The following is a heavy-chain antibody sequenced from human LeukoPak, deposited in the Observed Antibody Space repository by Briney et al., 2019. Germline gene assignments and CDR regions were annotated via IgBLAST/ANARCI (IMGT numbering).Heavy chain of an antibody. J-gene: IGHJ4*02. Sequence: PGGSLRLSCAASGFTFSSYSMNWVRQAPGKGLEWVSSISSSSSYIYYADSVKGRFTISRDNAKNSLYLQMNSLRAEDTAVYYCAIGGSSGEYLDDRGQGTLVTVSS. V-gene: IGHV3-21*01. CDR1: GFTFSSYS. CDR2: ISSSSSYI. D-gene: IGHD3-22*01. CDR3: AIGGSSGEYLDD.